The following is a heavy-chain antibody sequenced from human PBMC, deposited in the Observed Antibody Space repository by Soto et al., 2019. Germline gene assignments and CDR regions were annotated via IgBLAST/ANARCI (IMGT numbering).Heavy chain of an antibody. CDR3: ERNDWDFYYGMDV. CDR2: IIPIFGTA. Sequence: SVKVCCQASGGTLSSYAMIWVRQAPGQGLEWMGGIIPIFGTANYAQKFQGRVTITADKSTSTAYMELSSLRSEDTAVYYCERNDWDFYYGMDVWGQGTTVTVSS. V-gene: IGHV1-69*06. J-gene: IGHJ6*02. CDR1: GGTLSSYA. D-gene: IGHD1-1*01.